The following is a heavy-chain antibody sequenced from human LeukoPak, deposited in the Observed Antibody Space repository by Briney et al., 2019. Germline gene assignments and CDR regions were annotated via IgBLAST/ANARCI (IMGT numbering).Heavy chain of an antibody. CDR2: IKEDGSEK. D-gene: IGHD6-13*01. V-gene: IGHV3-7*05. J-gene: IGHJ4*02. Sequence: GGSLRLSCASSGFTFSNYWMSWVRQAPGKGLEWVANIKEDGSEKDYVDSVKGRFTISRDNAKNSLYLQMHSLRAEDTAIYYCARDWGAAGLWDYWGQGTLVTVSS. CDR1: GFTFSNYW. CDR3: ARDWGAAGLWDY.